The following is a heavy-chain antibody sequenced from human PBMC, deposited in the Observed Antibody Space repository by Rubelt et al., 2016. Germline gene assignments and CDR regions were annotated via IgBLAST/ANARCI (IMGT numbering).Heavy chain of an antibody. CDR1: GDSLNSPNW. Sequence: ESGPGLVRPSGTLSLTCGVSGDSLNSPNWLNWVRQPPGQALEWLARIDWGDDKYYNQSLQTRLPISKDTSKNQVGRTMTNMDPVETATYYCARTRTLYWYFDIWGRGTLVTVSS. CDR2: IDWGDDK. J-gene: IGHJ2*01. CDR3: ARTRTLYWYFDI. V-gene: IGHV2-70*18. D-gene: IGHD2-2*01.